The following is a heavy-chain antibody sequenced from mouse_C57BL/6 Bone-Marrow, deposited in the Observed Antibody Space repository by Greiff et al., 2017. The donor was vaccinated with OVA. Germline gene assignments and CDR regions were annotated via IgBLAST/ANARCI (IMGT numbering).Heavy chain of an antibody. CDR1: GYTFTSYW. CDR2: IDPSDSYT. J-gene: IGHJ3*01. Sequence: QVQLQQPGAELVMPGASVTLSCKASGYTFTSYWMHWVKQRPGQGLEWIGEIDPSDSYTNYNQKFKGKSTLTVDKSSSTAYMQLSSLTSEDSAVYYCAREGYYDYDGAYWGQGTLVTVSA. CDR3: AREGYYDYDGAY. D-gene: IGHD2-4*01. V-gene: IGHV1-69*01.